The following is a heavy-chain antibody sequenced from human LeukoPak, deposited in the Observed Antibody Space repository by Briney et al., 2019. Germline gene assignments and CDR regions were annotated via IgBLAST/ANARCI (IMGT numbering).Heavy chain of an antibody. CDR1: GFTFSSYA. V-gene: IGHV3-23*01. CDR3: AKGYCSSTSCYRLRGYFDY. D-gene: IGHD2-2*02. J-gene: IGHJ4*02. CDR2: ISGSGGST. Sequence: GRSLRLSCPAAGFTFSSYAMSWVSQPPGRVLGWVSAISGSGGSTYYADSVKGRFTISRDNSKNTLYLQMNSLRAEDTAVYYCAKGYCSSTSCYRLRGYFDYWGQGTLVTVSS.